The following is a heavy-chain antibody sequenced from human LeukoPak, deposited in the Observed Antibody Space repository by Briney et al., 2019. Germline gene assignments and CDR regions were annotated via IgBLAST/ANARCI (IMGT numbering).Heavy chain of an antibody. CDR1: GFTFTDYW. V-gene: IGHV3-7*03. CDR3: AKAGLVRGGALDS. D-gene: IGHD4/OR15-4a*01. Sequence: GGSLRLSCTTSGFTFTDYWMTWVRQAPGKGLEWVANINQDGSKKFYVDSVKGRFTISRGNSKNTLYLQMNSLRVEDTAVYYCAKAGLVRGGALDSWGQGTLVTVSS. J-gene: IGHJ4*02. CDR2: INQDGSKK.